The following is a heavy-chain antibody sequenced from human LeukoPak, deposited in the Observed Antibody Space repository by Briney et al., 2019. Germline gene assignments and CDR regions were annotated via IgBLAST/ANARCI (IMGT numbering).Heavy chain of an antibody. V-gene: IGHV4-30-4*08. D-gene: IGHD7-27*01. CDR3: ARNNWGRGFDP. J-gene: IGHJ5*02. CDR1: GGSISSGDYY. CDR2: IYYSGST. Sequence: SETLSLTCTVSGGSISSGDYYWSWIRQPPGKGLEWIGYIYYSGSTYYNPSLKSRVTISVDTSKNQFSLKLSSVTAAETAVYYCARNNWGRGFDPWGQRTLVTVSS.